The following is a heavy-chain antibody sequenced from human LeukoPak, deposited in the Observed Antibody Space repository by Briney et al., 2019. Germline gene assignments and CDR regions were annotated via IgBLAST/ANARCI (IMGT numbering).Heavy chain of an antibody. CDR2: IYQSGST. Sequence: SETLSLTCGVSGGSVSTIGYSWSWIRQPPGKGLEWIGYIYQSGSTSYNPSLQSRVTISIDKSKNQFSLKLNSVTAADTAVYYCARQQTLSWFGDGGMDVWGQGTTVTVSS. CDR1: GGSVSTIGYS. J-gene: IGHJ6*02. D-gene: IGHD3-10*01. V-gene: IGHV4-30-2*01. CDR3: ARQQTLSWFGDGGMDV.